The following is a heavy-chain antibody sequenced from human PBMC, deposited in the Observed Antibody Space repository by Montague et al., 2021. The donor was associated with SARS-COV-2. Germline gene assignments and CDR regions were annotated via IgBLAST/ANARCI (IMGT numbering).Heavy chain of an antibody. V-gene: IGHV4-59*13. CDR1: GGSISNYY. J-gene: IGHJ5*02. D-gene: IGHD1-20*01. Sequence: SETLSLTCTVSGGSISNYYWSWIRQSPGKGLEWIGYIFHSGITDXXPSLKSRVTISVDMSKNQFSLQLSSVTAADSAVYYCARTEYNWNDWFDPWGQGTLVTVSS. CDR2: IFHSGIT. CDR3: ARTEYNWNDWFDP.